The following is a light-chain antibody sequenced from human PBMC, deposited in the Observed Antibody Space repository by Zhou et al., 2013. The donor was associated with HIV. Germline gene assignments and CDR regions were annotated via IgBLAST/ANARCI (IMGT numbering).Light chain of an antibody. V-gene: IGKV1-5*01. J-gene: IGKJ3*01. CDR2: DAS. CDR3: QQYYSYPPT. CDR1: ESISSW. Sequence: DIQMTQSPSTLSASVGDRVTITCRASESISSWLAWYQQKPGKAPKFLIYDASTLQSGVPSRFSGSGSGTDFTLTISCLQSEDFATYYCQQYYSYPPTFGPGTKVDIK.